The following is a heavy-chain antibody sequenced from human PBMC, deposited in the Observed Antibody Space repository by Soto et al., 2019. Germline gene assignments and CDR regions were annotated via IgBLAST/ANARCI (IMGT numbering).Heavy chain of an antibody. Sequence: QVQLQESGPGLVKPSETLSLTCTVSGGSVSSGSYYWGWIRQPPGKGLEWIGYIYYSGSTNYNPALKSRVTVSVDTSKNQFSLKLSSVTAADTAVYYCARGWLQFDYWGQGTLVTVSS. CDR2: IYYSGST. CDR3: ARGWLQFDY. V-gene: IGHV4-61*01. J-gene: IGHJ4*02. D-gene: IGHD5-12*01. CDR1: GGSVSSGSYY.